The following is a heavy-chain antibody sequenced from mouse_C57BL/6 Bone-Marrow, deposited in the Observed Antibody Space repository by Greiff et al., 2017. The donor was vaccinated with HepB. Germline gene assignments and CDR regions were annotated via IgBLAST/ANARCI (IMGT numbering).Heavy chain of an antibody. Sequence: VQLQQPGAELVMPGASVKLSCKASGYTFTSYWMHWVKQRPGQGLEWIGEIDPSDSYTNYNQKFKGKSTLTVDKSSSTAYMQLSSLTSEDSAVYYCARQATGTGYYAMDYWGQGTSVTVSS. V-gene: IGHV1-69*01. J-gene: IGHJ4*01. CDR3: ARQATGTGYYAMDY. D-gene: IGHD4-1*02. CDR2: IDPSDSYT. CDR1: GYTFTSYW.